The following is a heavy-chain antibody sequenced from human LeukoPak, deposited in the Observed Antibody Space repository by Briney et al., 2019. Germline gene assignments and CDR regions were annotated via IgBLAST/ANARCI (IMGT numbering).Heavy chain of an antibody. Sequence: GGSLRLSCAASGFTFGSYTMNWVRQAPGKGLEWVSEISSSSSTIYYADSVKGRFTISRDNAKNSLYLQMNSLRAEDTAVYYCARDSPQALAILHAFDIWGHGTMVTVSS. CDR1: GFTFGSYT. J-gene: IGHJ3*02. V-gene: IGHV3-48*01. CDR2: ISSSSSTI. CDR3: ARDSPQALAILHAFDI. D-gene: IGHD5-12*01.